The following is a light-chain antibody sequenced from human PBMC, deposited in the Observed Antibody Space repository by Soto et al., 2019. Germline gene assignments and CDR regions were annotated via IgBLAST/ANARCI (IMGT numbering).Light chain of an antibody. CDR1: SGSVSTSYY. CDR2: STN. J-gene: IGLJ3*02. Sequence: QAVVTQEPSFSVSPGRTVTLTCGLSSGSVSTSYYPGWYQQTPGQAPRTLIYSTNNRSSGVPDRFSGSILGNKAALTITGAQAADESDYYCMLYMSSGIWVFGVGTQVTVL. V-gene: IGLV8-61*01. CDR3: MLYMSSGIWV.